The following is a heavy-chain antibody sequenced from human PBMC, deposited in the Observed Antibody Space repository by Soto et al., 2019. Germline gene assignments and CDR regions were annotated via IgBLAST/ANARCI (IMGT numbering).Heavy chain of an antibody. CDR1: GFTFSSYW. V-gene: IGHV3-7*05. D-gene: IGHD3-3*01. CDR2: IKQDGSEK. J-gene: IGHJ4*02. CDR3: ARFRTYYDFCADY. Sequence: PGGSLRLSCAASGFTFSSYWMSWVRQAPGKGLEWVANIKQDGSEKYYVDSVKGRFTISRDNAKNSLYLQMNSLRAEDTAVYYCARFRTYYDFCADYWGQGTLVTVSS.